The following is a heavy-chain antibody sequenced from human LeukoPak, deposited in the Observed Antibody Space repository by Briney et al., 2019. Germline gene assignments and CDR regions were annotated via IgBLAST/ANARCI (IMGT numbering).Heavy chain of an antibody. Sequence: GGSLRLTCAASGFTFSNYGIHWVRQAPGKGLEWVGVISFDGRNQYYGDSVKGRVTMSRDNAKSTLSLQLNSLRGEDTAVYYCAKDLDGIVVVPAAETDYWGQGTLVTVSS. V-gene: IGHV3-30*18. CDR3: AKDLDGIVVVPAAETDY. CDR1: GFTFSNYG. CDR2: ISFDGRNQ. J-gene: IGHJ4*02. D-gene: IGHD2-2*01.